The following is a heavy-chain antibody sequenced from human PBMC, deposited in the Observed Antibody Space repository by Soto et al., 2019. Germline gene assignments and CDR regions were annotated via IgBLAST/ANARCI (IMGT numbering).Heavy chain of an antibody. J-gene: IGHJ4*02. V-gene: IGHV4-39*01. CDR1: GGSIANNNYF. D-gene: IGHD2-15*01. CDR3: ATVVVADTSHSDFDS. Sequence: SETLSLTCTVSGGSIANNNYFWGWVRQPPGKGLEWIGSAAYSGGTYKNPSLKRRVTVSVDTSKNEYSLKLTSVTAADTAVYYCATVVVADTSHSDFDSWGQGTLVTVSS. CDR2: AAYSGGT.